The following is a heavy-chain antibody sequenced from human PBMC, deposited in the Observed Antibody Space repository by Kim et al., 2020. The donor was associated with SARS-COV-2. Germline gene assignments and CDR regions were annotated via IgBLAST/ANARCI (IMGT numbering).Heavy chain of an antibody. J-gene: IGHJ6*02. V-gene: IGHV3-20*03. CDR3: ARGPRDYYNALDV. Sequence: GYGGAVMGRFTISRDNAKKSLYLQMNSLGAEDTAWCYCARGPRDYYNALDVWGQGTTVTVSS.